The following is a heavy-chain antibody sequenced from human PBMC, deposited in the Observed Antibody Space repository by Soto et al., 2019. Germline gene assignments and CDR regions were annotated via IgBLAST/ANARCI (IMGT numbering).Heavy chain of an antibody. CDR1: GFTFSSYD. CDR3: ARGVLTGGIGYYYGMDV. CDR2: IGTAGDT. J-gene: IGHJ6*02. D-gene: IGHD7-27*01. V-gene: IGHV3-13*01. Sequence: EVQLVESGGGLVQPGGSLRLSCAASGFTFSSYDMHWVRQATGKGLEWVSAIGTAGDTYYPGSVKGRFTISRENAKNSLYLQMNSLRAGDTAVYYCARGVLTGGIGYYYGMDVWGQGTTVTVSS.